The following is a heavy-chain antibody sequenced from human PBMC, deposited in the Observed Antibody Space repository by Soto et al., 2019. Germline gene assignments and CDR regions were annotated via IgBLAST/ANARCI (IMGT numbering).Heavy chain of an antibody. J-gene: IGHJ3*01. CDR3: ASGGDASGHQEFDV. D-gene: IGHD6-19*01. CDR2: IDPGDSVT. Sequence: GESLKISCKGSGYSLTNIWIHWVRQMPGKGREWMGRIDPGDSVTTYNPSFQGHVTMSPAESINTASLQPSSGMAAHTPTYSCASGGDASGHQEFDVWGLGTMVTV. CDR1: GYSLTNIW. V-gene: IGHV5-10-1*01.